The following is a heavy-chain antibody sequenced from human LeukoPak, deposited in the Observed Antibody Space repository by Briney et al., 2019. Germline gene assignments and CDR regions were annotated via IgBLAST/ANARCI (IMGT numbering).Heavy chain of an antibody. CDR3: ARGGGDGYNHDYYYGIDV. Sequence: GASVKVSCKASGGTFSSYAISWVRQAPGQGLEWMGGIIPIFGTANYAQKFQGRVTITADESTSTAYMELSSLRSEDTAVYYCARGGGDGYNHDYYYGIDVWGQGTTVTVSS. V-gene: IGHV1-69*01. CDR2: IIPIFGTA. D-gene: IGHD5-24*01. J-gene: IGHJ6*02. CDR1: GGTFSSYA.